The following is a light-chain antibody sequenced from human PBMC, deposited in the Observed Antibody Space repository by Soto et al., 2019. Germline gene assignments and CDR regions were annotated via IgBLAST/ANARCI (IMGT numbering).Light chain of an antibody. CDR2: SNN. Sequence: QSVLTQPPSASGTPGQRVTMFCSGSSSNIGSNTVNWYQQFPGTAPKLLIYSNNQRPSGVPDRFSGSKAGTSASLAISGLQSEDEADYYCAALDDSLNGWVFGGGTKLTVL. CDR1: SSNIGSNT. CDR3: AALDDSLNGWV. J-gene: IGLJ3*02. V-gene: IGLV1-44*01.